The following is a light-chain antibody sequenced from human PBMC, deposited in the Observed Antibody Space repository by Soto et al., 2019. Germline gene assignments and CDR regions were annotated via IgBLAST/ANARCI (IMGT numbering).Light chain of an antibody. CDR1: SSDVGGYNY. V-gene: IGLV2-14*01. J-gene: IGLJ1*01. CDR3: SSYTSSSIF. CDR2: DVS. Sequence: QSALTQPASVSGSPGQSITISCTGASSDVGGYNYVSWYQQHPGKASKLMIYDVSNRPSGVSNRFSGSKSGNTASLTISGLQAEDEADYYCSSYTSSSIFFGTGTKVTVL.